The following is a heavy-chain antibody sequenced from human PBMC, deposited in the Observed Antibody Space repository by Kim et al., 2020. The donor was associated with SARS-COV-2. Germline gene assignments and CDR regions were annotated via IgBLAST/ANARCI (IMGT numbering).Heavy chain of an antibody. CDR3: ARERYDISTGYVSRFSYGMDV. D-gene: IGHD3-9*01. CDR1: GYIFTRYY. J-gene: IGHJ6*02. V-gene: IGHV1-46*01. CDR2: INPSGGSS. Sequence: ASVKVSCKTSGYIFTRYYIHWVRQAPGQGLEWMGAINPSGGSSRFPQKFQGRVTMTRDTSTDTIYIEGSSLISEDTAVYYCARERYDISTGYVSRFSYGMDVWGQGTTVTVSS.